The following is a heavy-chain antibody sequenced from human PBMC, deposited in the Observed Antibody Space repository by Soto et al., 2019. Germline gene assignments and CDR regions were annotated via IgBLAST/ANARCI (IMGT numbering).Heavy chain of an antibody. D-gene: IGHD6-19*01. Sequence: QVQLQESGPGLVKPSGTLSLTCTVSGGSISGHDWIWIRQSPGKGLEWIGYVFYSGSTNYNPSLKSRVTLSADTSKNQFSLRLSSVTAADTAVYFCARVGSSGWSPDYWGQGILVTVSS. CDR2: VFYSGST. CDR3: ARVGSSGWSPDY. J-gene: IGHJ4*02. CDR1: GGSISGHD. V-gene: IGHV4-59*11.